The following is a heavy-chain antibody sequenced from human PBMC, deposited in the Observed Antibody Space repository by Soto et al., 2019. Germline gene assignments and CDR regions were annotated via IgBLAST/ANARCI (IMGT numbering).Heavy chain of an antibody. CDR2: IYYSGST. J-gene: IGHJ4*02. CDR1: GGSISSGDSY. Sequence: QLQLQESGPGLVKPSQTLSLTCTVSGGSISSGDSYWSWIRQPPGRGLEWIGYIYYSGSTYYNPSLKRRVTISVDTSKNQFSLTLSSVTDADTAVYYCARVPPYSSGFGGFDSWGQGTLATVSS. D-gene: IGHD6-19*01. CDR3: ARVPPYSSGFGGFDS. V-gene: IGHV4-30-4*01.